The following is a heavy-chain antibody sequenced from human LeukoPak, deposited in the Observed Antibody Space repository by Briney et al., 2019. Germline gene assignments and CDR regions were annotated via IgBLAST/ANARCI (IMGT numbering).Heavy chain of an antibody. Sequence: SQTLSLTCTVSGGSISSGGYYWSWIRQHPGKGLEWIGYIYYSGSTYYNPSLKSRVTISVDTSKNQLSLKLSSVTAADTAVYYCARHPFWSGSYYYYYGMDVWGQGTTVTVSS. CDR2: IYYSGST. CDR1: GGSISSGGYY. V-gene: IGHV4-31*03. D-gene: IGHD3-3*01. J-gene: IGHJ6*02. CDR3: ARHPFWSGSYYYYYGMDV.